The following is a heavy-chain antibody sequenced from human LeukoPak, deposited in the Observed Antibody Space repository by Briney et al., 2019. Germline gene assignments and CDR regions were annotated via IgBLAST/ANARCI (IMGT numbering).Heavy chain of an antibody. J-gene: IGHJ6*04. CDR3: ARMDQGSRNYGIDV. D-gene: IGHD2-15*01. CDR1: GGSISRYY. V-gene: IGHV4-4*07. CDR2: IYTSGST. Sequence: PSETLSLTCTVSGGSISRYYWSWIRQPAGKGLEWIGRIYTSGSTNYNPSLKSRVTISVDTSKNQFSLKLSSVTAADTAVYYCARMDQGSRNYGIDVWGKGTTVTVSS.